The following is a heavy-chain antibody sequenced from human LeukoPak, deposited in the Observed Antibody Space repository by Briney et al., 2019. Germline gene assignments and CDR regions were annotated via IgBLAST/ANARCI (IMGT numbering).Heavy chain of an antibody. CDR2: INHSGST. CDR1: GGSFSGYY. Sequence: PSETLSLTCAVYGGSFSGYYWSWIRQPPGKGLEWIGEINHSGSTNYNPSLKSRVTISVDTSKNQFSLKLSSVTAADTAVYYCARFSGYNLVFDYWGQGTLVTVSS. D-gene: IGHD5-24*01. V-gene: IGHV4-34*01. CDR3: ARFSGYNLVFDY. J-gene: IGHJ4*02.